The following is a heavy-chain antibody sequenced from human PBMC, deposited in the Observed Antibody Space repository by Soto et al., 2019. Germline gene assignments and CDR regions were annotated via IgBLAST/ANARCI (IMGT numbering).Heavy chain of an antibody. Sequence: PGGSLRLSCTASGFTFINYCMNWVRQAPGKGLEWVANIMQDGSQKYYADSVKGRFTISRDNAKNSLYLQMNSLRAEDTAFYYCAKEDLLRGYSGYGHFDYWGLGTLVTVSS. CDR3: AKEDLLRGYSGYGHFDY. V-gene: IGHV3-7*03. CDR2: IMQDGSQK. CDR1: GFTFINYC. J-gene: IGHJ4*02. D-gene: IGHD5-12*01.